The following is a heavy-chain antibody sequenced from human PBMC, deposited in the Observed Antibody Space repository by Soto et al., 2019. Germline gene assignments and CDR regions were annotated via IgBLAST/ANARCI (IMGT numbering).Heavy chain of an antibody. CDR2: IYYSGTT. J-gene: IGHJ3*02. D-gene: IGHD2-15*01. CDR1: GGSVSSASCF. CDR3: ARVTIAGDAFDI. Sequence: QVQLQESGPGLVKPSETLSLTCTVSGGSVSSASCFWSWIRQPPGKGLEWIGYIYYSGTTNYNPSLKSRVIISVDTSKNHFSLKLTSVTAADTAVYYCARVTIAGDAFDIWGQGTMVPVSS. V-gene: IGHV4-61*03.